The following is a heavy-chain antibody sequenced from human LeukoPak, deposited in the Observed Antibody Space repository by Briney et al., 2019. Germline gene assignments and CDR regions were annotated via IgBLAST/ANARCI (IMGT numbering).Heavy chain of an antibody. Sequence: PPGGSLRLSCAASGFTFSSYAMSWVRQAPGKGLEWVSAISAGGGSTFYADSVKGRFTISRDNSKNTLYLQMNSLRAEDTAVYYCASRNYYDSSGYLFGAFDIWGQGTMVTVSS. V-gene: IGHV3-23*01. J-gene: IGHJ3*02. CDR1: GFTFSSYA. CDR2: ISAGGGST. CDR3: ASRNYYDSSGYLFGAFDI. D-gene: IGHD3-22*01.